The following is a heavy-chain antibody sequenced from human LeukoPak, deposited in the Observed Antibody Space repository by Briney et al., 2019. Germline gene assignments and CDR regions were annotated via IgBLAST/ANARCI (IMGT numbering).Heavy chain of an antibody. CDR1: GYTFTSYG. J-gene: IGHJ3*02. CDR2: ISAYNGNT. D-gene: IGHD3-9*01. V-gene: IGHV1-18*01. Sequence: ASVKVSCKASGYTFTSYGITWVRQAPGQGLEWMGWISAYNGNTNYAQKLQGRVTMNTDTSTSTAYIELSTLTSDDTAVYFCAKDPRNILTGDYDDFDIWGQGTMVIVSS. CDR3: AKDPRNILTGDYDDFDI.